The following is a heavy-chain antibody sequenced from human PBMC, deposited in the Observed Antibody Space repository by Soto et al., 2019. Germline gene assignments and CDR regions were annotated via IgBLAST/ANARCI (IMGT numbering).Heavy chain of an antibody. J-gene: IGHJ4*02. D-gene: IGHD3-10*01. CDR1: GGSVTSSGHY. CDR2: VYYSGST. Sequence: SETLSLTCTVSGGSVTSSGHYWSWIRQHPGKDLEWIGYVYYSGSTYYNPSLKRRLTISIDTSTNQFSLKLGSVSAADTAVYYCAGGSGYYGSGSSYYYLDSWGQGILVTV. V-gene: IGHV4-31*03. CDR3: AGGSGYYGSGSSYYYLDS.